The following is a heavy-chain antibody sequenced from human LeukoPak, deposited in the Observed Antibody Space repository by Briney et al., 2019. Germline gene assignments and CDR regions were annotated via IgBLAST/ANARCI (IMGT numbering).Heavy chain of an antibody. CDR2: IKQDGSEK. V-gene: IGHV3-7*01. CDR3: ARYCGGDCYGMDV. Sequence: GGSLRLSCTASEFTFSSYWMSWVRQAPGKGLEWVANIKQDGSEKDYVDSVKGRFTISRDNAKNSLYLQMNSLRAEDTTVYYCARYCGGDCYGMDVWGQGTTVTVSS. CDR1: EFTFSSYW. J-gene: IGHJ6*02. D-gene: IGHD2-21*01.